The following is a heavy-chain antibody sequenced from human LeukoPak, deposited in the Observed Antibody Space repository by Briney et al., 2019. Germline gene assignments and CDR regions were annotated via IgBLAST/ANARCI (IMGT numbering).Heavy chain of an antibody. J-gene: IGHJ3*02. D-gene: IGHD2/OR15-2a*01. CDR1: GGSISSSNW. V-gene: IGHV4-4*02. Sequence: SETLSLTCAVSGGSISSSNWWNWVRQPPGKGLEWIGEIYHSGSTNYNPSLKSRVTISVDKSKNQFSLKLDSVTAADTAVYYCARSLGIVVLFLHDAFDIWGQGTMVTVSS. CDR3: ARSLGIVVLFLHDAFDI. CDR2: IYHSGST.